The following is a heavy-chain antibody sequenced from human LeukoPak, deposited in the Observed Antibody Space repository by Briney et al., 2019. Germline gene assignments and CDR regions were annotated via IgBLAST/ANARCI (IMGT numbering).Heavy chain of an antibody. CDR1: GGSISSYY. Sequence: SETLSLTCTASGGSISSYYWSWIRQPAGKGLEWIGRIYTSGSTNYSPSLKSRVTMSVDTSKNQFSLKLSSVTAADTAVYYCAREPTTVFFDYWGQGTLVTVSS. D-gene: IGHD4-17*01. J-gene: IGHJ4*02. V-gene: IGHV4-4*07. CDR2: IYTSGST. CDR3: AREPTTVFFDY.